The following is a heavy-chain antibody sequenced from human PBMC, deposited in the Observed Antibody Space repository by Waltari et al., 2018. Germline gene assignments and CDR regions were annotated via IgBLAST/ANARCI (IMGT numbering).Heavy chain of an antibody. Sequence: QVQLQESGPGLVKPSETLSLTCAVSGYSISSGYYWGWIRQPPGKGLEWIGSIYHSGSTDYNPSLKSRVTISVDTSKNQFSLKLSSVTAADTAVYYCARRGGYSFDIDYWGQGTLVTISS. CDR2: IYHSGST. V-gene: IGHV4-38-2*01. CDR3: ARRGGYSFDIDY. J-gene: IGHJ4*02. D-gene: IGHD5-18*01. CDR1: GYSISSGYY.